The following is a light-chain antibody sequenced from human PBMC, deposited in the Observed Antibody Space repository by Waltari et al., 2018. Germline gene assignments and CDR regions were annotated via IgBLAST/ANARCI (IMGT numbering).Light chain of an antibody. CDR2: DKN. J-gene: IGLJ2*01. CDR3: HSRDASGVGGA. CDR1: SLRSYY. Sequence: TQDPAVSVALGQTVSLTCQGDSLRSYYANWYQQRPGQAPILVMYDKNSRPSGVPDRFSASSSDNTASLTSTGAQAEDEAYYYCHSRDASGVGGAFGGGTKLTVL. V-gene: IGLV3-19*01.